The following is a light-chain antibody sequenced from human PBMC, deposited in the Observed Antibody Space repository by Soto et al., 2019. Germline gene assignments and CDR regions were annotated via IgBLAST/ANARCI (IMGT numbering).Light chain of an antibody. Sequence: QSALTQPASVSGSPGQSITISCTGTSSDVGAYTFVSWYQQHPDKVPKLMIFYVSRRPSGVSDRVAGSKSGNTASLTISGLQPEDEADYYCSSYTSSSTHVFGSGTKVTVL. V-gene: IGLV2-14*03. CDR2: YVS. J-gene: IGLJ1*01. CDR1: SSDVGAYTF. CDR3: SSYTSSSTHV.